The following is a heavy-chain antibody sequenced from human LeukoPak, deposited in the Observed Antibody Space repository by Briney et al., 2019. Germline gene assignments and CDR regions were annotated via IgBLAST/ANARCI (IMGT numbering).Heavy chain of an antibody. J-gene: IGHJ4*02. CDR1: GFTFSSYG. Sequence: GGSLRLSCAASGFTFSSYGMHWVRQAPGKGLEWVAVIWYDGSNKYYADSVKGRFTISRDNSKNTLYLQMNSLRAEDTAVYYCARQFCPASGSYHCYFNYWGQGTLVTVSS. CDR2: IWYDGSNK. CDR3: ARQFCPASGSYHCYFNY. D-gene: IGHD3-10*01. V-gene: IGHV3-33*01.